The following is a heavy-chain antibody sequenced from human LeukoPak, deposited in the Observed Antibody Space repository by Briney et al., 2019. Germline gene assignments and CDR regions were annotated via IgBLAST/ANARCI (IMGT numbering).Heavy chain of an antibody. CDR1: GGSISSGGYY. V-gene: IGHV4-61*08. CDR2: IYYSGST. Sequence: PSETLSLTCTVSGGSISSGGYYWSWIRQHPGKGLEWIGYIYYSGSTNYNPSLKSRVTMSVDTSKNQFSLKLSSVTAADTAVYYCARDRYSSSSDGYYFDYWGQGTLVTVSS. J-gene: IGHJ4*02. D-gene: IGHD6-6*01. CDR3: ARDRYSSSSDGYYFDY.